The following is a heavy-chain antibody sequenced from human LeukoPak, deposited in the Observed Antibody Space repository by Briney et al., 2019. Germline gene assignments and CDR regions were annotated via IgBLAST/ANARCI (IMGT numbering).Heavy chain of an antibody. J-gene: IGHJ6*03. D-gene: IGHD4-17*01. CDR1: GFTFSDYY. CDR3: ARDGDYYYYYMDV. Sequence: GGSLRLPCAASGFTFSDYYMSWIRQAPGKGLEWVSYISSSGSTIYYADSVKGRFTISRDNAKNSLYLQMNSLRAEDTAVYYCARDGDYYYYYMDVWGKGTTVTVSS. V-gene: IGHV3-11*01. CDR2: ISSSGSTI.